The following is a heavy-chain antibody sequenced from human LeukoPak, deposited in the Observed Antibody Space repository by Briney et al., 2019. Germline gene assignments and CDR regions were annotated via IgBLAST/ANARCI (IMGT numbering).Heavy chain of an antibody. CDR1: GFTFSSYA. CDR3: AKAGPYYYDSSGYFDY. J-gene: IGHJ4*02. D-gene: IGHD3-22*01. Sequence: GRSLRLSCAASGFTFSSYAMSWVRQAPGKGLEWVSAISGSGGSTYYADSVKGRFTISRDNSKNTLYLQMNSLRAEDTAVYYCAKAGPYYYDSSGYFDYWGQGTLVTVSS. V-gene: IGHV3-23*01. CDR2: ISGSGGST.